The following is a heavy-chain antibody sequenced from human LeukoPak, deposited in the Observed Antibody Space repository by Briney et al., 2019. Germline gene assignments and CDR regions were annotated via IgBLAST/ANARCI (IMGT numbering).Heavy chain of an antibody. CDR1: EFTFSSYW. V-gene: IGHV3-74*01. Sequence: GGSLRLSCAASEFTFSSYWMHWVRQAPGKGLVWVSRINSGGSSTSYADSVKGRFTISRDNAKNTLYLQMNSLRAEDTAVYYCARDTGYYDSNGYYLRYWGQGTLVTVSS. CDR2: INSGGSST. J-gene: IGHJ4*02. CDR3: ARDTGYYDSNGYYLRY. D-gene: IGHD3-22*01.